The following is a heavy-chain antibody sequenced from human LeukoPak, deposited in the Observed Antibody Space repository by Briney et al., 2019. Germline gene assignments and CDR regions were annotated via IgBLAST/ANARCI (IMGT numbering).Heavy chain of an antibody. CDR3: AREEGPGAPYYYDSSGIFDY. Sequence: GGSLRLSCAASGFTFSSYWMNWVRQAPGKGLEWVSYISSSSSTIYYADSVKGRFTISRDNAKNSLYLQVNSLRAEDTAVYYCAREEGPGAPYYYDSSGIFDYWGQGTLVTVSS. V-gene: IGHV3-48*01. CDR2: ISSSSSTI. J-gene: IGHJ4*02. D-gene: IGHD3-22*01. CDR1: GFTFSSYW.